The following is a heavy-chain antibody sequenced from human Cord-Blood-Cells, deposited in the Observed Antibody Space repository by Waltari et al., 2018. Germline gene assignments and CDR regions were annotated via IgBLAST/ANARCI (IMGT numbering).Heavy chain of an antibody. CDR2: INPNSGGT. D-gene: IGHD2-15*01. CDR3: ARVQCSGGSCYYYYGMDV. J-gene: IGHJ6*02. V-gene: IGHV1-2*06. Sequence: QVQLVQSGAEVKKPGASLKVSCKASGYTFTGYYMHWVRQAPGQGLEWMGRINPNSGGTNYAQKFQGRVTMTRDTSISTAYMELSRLRSDDTAVYYCARVQCSGGSCYYYYGMDVWGQGTTVTVSS. CDR1: GYTFTGYY.